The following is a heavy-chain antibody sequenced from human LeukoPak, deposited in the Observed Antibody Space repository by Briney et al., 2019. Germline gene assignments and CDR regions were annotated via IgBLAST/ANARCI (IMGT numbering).Heavy chain of an antibody. Sequence: PSETLSLTCTVSGGSISSGGYYWSWIRQHPGKGLEWIGYIYCSGSTYYNPSLKSRVTISVDTSKNHFSLKLSSVTAADTAVYYCAGPGAGDLDYWGQGTLVTVSS. V-gene: IGHV4-31*03. CDR3: AGPGAGDLDY. CDR2: IYCSGST. CDR1: GGSISSGGYY. J-gene: IGHJ4*02. D-gene: IGHD3-10*01.